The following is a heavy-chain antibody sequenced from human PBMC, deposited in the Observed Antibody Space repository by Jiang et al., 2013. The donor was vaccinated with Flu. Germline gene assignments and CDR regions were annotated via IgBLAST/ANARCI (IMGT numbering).Heavy chain of an antibody. J-gene: IGHJ5*02. CDR3: AQTTGYQPQTGTGFDP. D-gene: IGHD2-2*01. V-gene: IGHV1-69*04. Sequence: GAEVKKPGSSVKVSCKASGGTFSSYAISWVRQAPGQGLEWMGRIIPILGIANYAQKFQGRVTITADKSTSTAYMELSSLRSEDTAVYYCAQTTGYQPQTGTGFDPWGQGTLVTVSS. CDR1: GGTFSSYA. CDR2: IIPILGIA.